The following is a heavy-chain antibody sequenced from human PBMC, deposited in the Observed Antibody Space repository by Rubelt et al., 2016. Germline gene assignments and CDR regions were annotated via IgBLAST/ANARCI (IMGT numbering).Heavy chain of an antibody. V-gene: IGHV1-18*01. CDR1: GYTFTSYG. J-gene: IGHJ4*02. Sequence: QVQLVQSGAEVKKPGASVKVSCKASGYTFTSYGISWVRQAPGQGLEWMGWISAYNGNTNYAQKLQGRFTMTTDTSTSTAYMELRSLRSDDTAVYYCARNLIMITFGGVIVPPDYWGQGTLVTVSS. D-gene: IGHD3-16*02. CDR3: ARNLIMITFGGVIVPPDY. CDR2: ISAYNGNT.